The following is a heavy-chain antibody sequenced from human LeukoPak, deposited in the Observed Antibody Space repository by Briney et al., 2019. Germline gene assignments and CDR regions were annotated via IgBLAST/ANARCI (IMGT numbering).Heavy chain of an antibody. CDR1: GGTFSSYA. D-gene: IGHD4-17*01. CDR3: ARDRAPYGDYPYYYYMDV. V-gene: IGHV1-69*13. Sequence: EASVKVSCKASGGTFSSYAISWVRQAPGQGLEWMGGIIPIFGTANYAQKFQGRVTITADESTSTAYMELSSLRSEDTAVYYCARDRAPYGDYPYYYYMDVWGKGTTVTISS. J-gene: IGHJ6*03. CDR2: IIPIFGTA.